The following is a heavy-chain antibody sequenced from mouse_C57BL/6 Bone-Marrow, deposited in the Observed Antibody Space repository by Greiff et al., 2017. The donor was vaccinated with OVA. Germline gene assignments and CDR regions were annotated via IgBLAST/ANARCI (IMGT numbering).Heavy chain of an antibody. Sequence: DVQLVESGGGLVKPGGSLKLSCAASGFTFSSYTMSWVRQTPEKRLEWVATISGGGGNTYYPDSVKGRFTISRDNAKNTLYLQMSSLRSEDTALYYCARHGGFAYWGQGTLVTVSA. J-gene: IGHJ3*01. V-gene: IGHV5-9*01. CDR1: GFTFSSYT. CDR2: ISGGGGNT. CDR3: ARHGGFAY.